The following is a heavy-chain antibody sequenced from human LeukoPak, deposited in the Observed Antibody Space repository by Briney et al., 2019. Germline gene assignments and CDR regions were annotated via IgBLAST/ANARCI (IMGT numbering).Heavy chain of an antibody. CDR2: ISGSGSST. CDR3: ARAEIGSSGWYYY. CDR1: GFTFSNYA. V-gene: IGHV3-23*01. D-gene: IGHD6-19*01. Sequence: PGGSLRLSCAASGFTFSNYAMSWVRQAPGKGLEWVSAISGSGSSTDYADSVRGRFTISRDNSKNTLYLQMNSLRAEDTAVYYCARAEIGSSGWYYYWGQGTLVTVSS. J-gene: IGHJ4*02.